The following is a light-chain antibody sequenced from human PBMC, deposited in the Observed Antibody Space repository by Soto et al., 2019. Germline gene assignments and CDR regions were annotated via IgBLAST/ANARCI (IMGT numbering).Light chain of an antibody. V-gene: IGLV2-14*01. J-gene: IGLJ2*01. Sequence: QSALTQPASVSGSPGQSITISCTGTSSDVGGYNYVSWYQQHPGKAPKLMICDVSNRPSGVSNRFSGSKSGNTASLTISGLQAEDEADYYCSSYTNSSPLVVFGGGTKLTVL. CDR1: SSDVGGYNY. CDR3: SSYTNSSPLVV. CDR2: DVS.